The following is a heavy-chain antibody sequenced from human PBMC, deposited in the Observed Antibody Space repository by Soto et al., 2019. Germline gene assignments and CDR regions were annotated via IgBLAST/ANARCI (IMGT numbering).Heavy chain of an antibody. CDR1: GYTFTSYG. Sequence: ASVKVSCKASGYTFTSYGISWVRQAPGQGLEWMGWISAYNGNTNYAQKLQGRVTMTTDTSMSTAYMELRSLRSDDTAVYYCARGGCSSTSCYTVYYGMDVWGQGTTVTVSS. CDR3: ARGGCSSTSCYTVYYGMDV. D-gene: IGHD2-2*02. J-gene: IGHJ6*02. CDR2: ISAYNGNT. V-gene: IGHV1-18*01.